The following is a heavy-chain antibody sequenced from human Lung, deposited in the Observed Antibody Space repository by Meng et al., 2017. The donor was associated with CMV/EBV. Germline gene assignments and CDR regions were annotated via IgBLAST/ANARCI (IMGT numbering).Heavy chain of an antibody. V-gene: IGHV4-34*01. CDR2: INHSGST. Sequence: LXCAVYGGSFSGYYWSWIRQPLGKGLEWIGEINHSGSTNYNPSLKSRVTISVDTSKNQFSLKLSSVTAADTAVYYCARGRYDFWSGYYRGYFDDXGQGXLVTVSS. J-gene: IGHJ4*02. D-gene: IGHD3-3*01. CDR1: GGSFSGYY. CDR3: ARGRYDFWSGYYRGYFDD.